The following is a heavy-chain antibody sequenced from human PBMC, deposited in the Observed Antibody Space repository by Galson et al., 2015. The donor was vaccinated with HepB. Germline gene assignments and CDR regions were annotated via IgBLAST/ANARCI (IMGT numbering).Heavy chain of an antibody. D-gene: IGHD2-15*01. CDR1: GYTFTSYG. V-gene: IGHV1-18*04. Sequence: SVKVSCKASGYTFTSYGISWVRQAPGQGLEWMGWISAYNGNTNYAQKLQGRVTMTTDTSTSTAYMELRSLRSDDTAVYYCARRRDCSGGSCYEVPYFDYWGQGTLVTVSS. J-gene: IGHJ4*02. CDR3: ARRRDCSGGSCYEVPYFDY. CDR2: ISAYNGNT.